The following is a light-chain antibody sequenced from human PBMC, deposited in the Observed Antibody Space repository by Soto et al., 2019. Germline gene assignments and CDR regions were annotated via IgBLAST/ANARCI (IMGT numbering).Light chain of an antibody. Sequence: EILMTQSPATLSVSPGERATLSCRASQSVSSNVAWYQQKPGQAPMLLIYGASTRVFGIPARFSGSGSGTEFTLTISRLQSEDFAVYYCQQYTDWPPYNFGQGTKLEI. CDR2: GAS. CDR1: QSVSSN. J-gene: IGKJ2*01. V-gene: IGKV3-15*01. CDR3: QQYTDWPPYN.